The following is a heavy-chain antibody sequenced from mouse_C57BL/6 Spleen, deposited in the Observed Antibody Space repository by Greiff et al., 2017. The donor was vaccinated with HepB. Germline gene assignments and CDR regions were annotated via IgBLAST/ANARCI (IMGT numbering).Heavy chain of an antibody. Sequence: EVNLVESGGGLVKPGGSLKLSCAASGFTFSDYGMHWVRQAPEKGLEWVAYISSGSSTIYYADTVKGRFTISRDNAKNTLFLQMTSLRSEDTAMYYCARALSYWYFDVWGTGTTVTVSS. CDR1: GFTFSDYG. V-gene: IGHV5-17*01. J-gene: IGHJ1*03. CDR2: ISSGSSTI. CDR3: ARALSYWYFDV.